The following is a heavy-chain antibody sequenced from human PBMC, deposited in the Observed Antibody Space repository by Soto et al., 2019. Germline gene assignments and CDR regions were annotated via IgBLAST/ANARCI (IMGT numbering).Heavy chain of an antibody. J-gene: IGHJ6*02. CDR2: IKLDGSEK. CDR1: GFTFSSYW. V-gene: IGHV3-7*01. Sequence: EVQLVESGGGLVQPGGSLRLSCAASGFTFSSYWMSWVRQAPGKGLEWVANIKLDGSEKYYVDSVKGRFTISRDNAKNSLYLQMNSLRAEDTAVYYCARAGIAVAGNNYYYGMDVWGQGTTVTVSS. D-gene: IGHD6-19*01. CDR3: ARAGIAVAGNNYYYGMDV.